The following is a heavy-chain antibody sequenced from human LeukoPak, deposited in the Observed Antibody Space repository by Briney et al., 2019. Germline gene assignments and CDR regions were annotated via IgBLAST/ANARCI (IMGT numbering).Heavy chain of an antibody. CDR3: ARDIPYEVTFGGVTVMGSFVLDY. CDR2: INPSGGST. J-gene: IGHJ4*02. V-gene: IGHV1-46*01. Sequence: ASVKVSCKASGHSFTSYYMHWVRQAPGQGLEWMGIINPSGGSTSYAQKFQGRVTLTWDTSTTTVYMELSSLRSEDTAVYYCARDIPYEVTFGGVTVMGSFVLDYWGQGTLVTVSS. D-gene: IGHD3-16*02. CDR1: GHSFTSYY.